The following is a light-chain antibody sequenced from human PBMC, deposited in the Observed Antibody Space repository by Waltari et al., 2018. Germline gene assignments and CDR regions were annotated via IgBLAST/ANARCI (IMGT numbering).Light chain of an antibody. Sequence: EIVLTQSPGTLSLSPGERATLSCRARQSVSSNYLAWYQQKPGQAPRLLIYGASSRATGIPDRFSGSGSGTDFTLTISRLEPEDFAVYYCQHYGSSPLTFGGGTKVEIK. V-gene: IGKV3-20*01. J-gene: IGKJ4*01. CDR3: QHYGSSPLT. CDR2: GAS. CDR1: QSVSSNY.